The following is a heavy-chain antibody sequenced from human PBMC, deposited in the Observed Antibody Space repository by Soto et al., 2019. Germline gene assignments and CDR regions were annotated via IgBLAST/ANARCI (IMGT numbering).Heavy chain of an antibody. J-gene: IGHJ6*02. D-gene: IGHD2-2*02. CDR1: GFSFSSYS. CDR3: ARSVVPAAIRQDIGMDV. CDR2: TWYDGSNK. Sequence: PGGSLRLSCAASGFSFSSYSMHWVRQAPGKGLEWVAGTWYDGSNKLYADSVRGRFTISRDNSKNTLYLQMNSLRPEDTAVYYCARSVVPAAIRQDIGMDVWGQGTTVTVSS. V-gene: IGHV3-33*03.